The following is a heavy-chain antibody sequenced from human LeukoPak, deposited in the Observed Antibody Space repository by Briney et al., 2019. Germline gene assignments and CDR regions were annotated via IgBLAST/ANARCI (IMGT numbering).Heavy chain of an antibody. J-gene: IGHJ3*02. V-gene: IGHV1-46*01. CDR2: INPSGGST. D-gene: IGHD1-26*01. CDR1: GYTFTSYY. Sequence: GASVKVSCKASGYTFTSYYMHWVRQAPGQGLEWMGIINPSGGSTSYAQKFQGRVTMTRDTSTSTVYMELSSLRAEDTAVYYCARVSWELRGSGAFDIWGQGTMVTVSS. CDR3: ARVSWELRGSGAFDI.